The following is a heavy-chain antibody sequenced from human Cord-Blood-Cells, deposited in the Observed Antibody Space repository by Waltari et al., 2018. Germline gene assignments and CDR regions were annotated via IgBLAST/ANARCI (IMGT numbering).Heavy chain of an antibody. CDR3: ARGGSDYYGSGSYLHFDY. CDR1: GGSFSGYY. CDR2: INHSGST. J-gene: IGHJ4*02. Sequence: QVQLQQWGAVLLKPSETLSLTCAVYGGSFSGYYWSWIRQPPGKGMEWIGEINHSGSTNYNPSLKRRVTISVDTSKNQFSLKLSSVTAADTAVYYCARGGSDYYGSGSYLHFDYWGQGTLVTVSS. V-gene: IGHV4-34*01. D-gene: IGHD3-10*01.